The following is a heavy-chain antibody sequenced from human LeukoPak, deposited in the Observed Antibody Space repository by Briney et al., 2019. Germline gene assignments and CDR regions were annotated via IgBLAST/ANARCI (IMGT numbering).Heavy chain of an antibody. CDR1: GFTFSSCG. V-gene: IGHV3-30*02. CDR3: AKDRSWGMNSAEY. D-gene: IGHD7-27*01. J-gene: IGHJ4*02. Sequence: PGGSLRLSCAASGFTFSSCGMHWVRQAPGKGLEWVAFIRYDGSNKYYADSVKGRITISRDNSKNTLYLQMNSLRPEDTAVYFCAKDRSWGMNSAEYWGQGTLVTVSS. CDR2: IRYDGSNK.